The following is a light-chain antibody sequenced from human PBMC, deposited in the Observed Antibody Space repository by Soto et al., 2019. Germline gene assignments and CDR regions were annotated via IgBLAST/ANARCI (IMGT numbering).Light chain of an antibody. Sequence: DIQMTQSPSSLSASDGDRVAITCRASQDISNFLNWYQQTPGKAPKLLTYDASDLETGVPSRFSGSGSGTDFTFTISNVQPEDTATYYCQQYDSLPFTFGPGTKVEIK. V-gene: IGKV1-33*01. CDR3: QQYDSLPFT. CDR1: QDISNF. J-gene: IGKJ3*01. CDR2: DAS.